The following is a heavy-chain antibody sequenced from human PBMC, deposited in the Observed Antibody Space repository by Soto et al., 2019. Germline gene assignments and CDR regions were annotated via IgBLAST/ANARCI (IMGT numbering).Heavy chain of an antibody. CDR1: GFTFSSYW. V-gene: IGHV3-7*03. Sequence: GGSLRLSCVGSGFTFSSYWMSWVRQAPGKGLEWVANIKQDGSEKYYADSVKGRFTISRDNAKNSLYMQMNTLRAEDTAVYYCAPGGFCSISSCSRQSSYGMDVRGPGPPVTLS. CDR2: IKQDGSEK. CDR3: APGGFCSISSCSRQSSYGMDV. D-gene: IGHD2-2*01. J-gene: IGHJ6*02.